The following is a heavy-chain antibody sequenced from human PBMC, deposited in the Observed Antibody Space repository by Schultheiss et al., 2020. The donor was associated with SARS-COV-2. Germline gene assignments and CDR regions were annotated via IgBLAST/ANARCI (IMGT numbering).Heavy chain of an antibody. CDR1: GGSFSGYY. D-gene: IGHD2-2*01. V-gene: IGHV4-59*08. J-gene: IGHJ5*02. Sequence: SETLSLTCAVYGGSFSGYYWGWIRQPPGKELEWIGSFDYSGSTNYNPSLKSRVTISVDTSKNQFSLKLTSVTAADTAVYYCARRLAECSSTTCQDTWFDPWGQGTLVTVSS. CDR2: FDYSGST. CDR3: ARRLAECSSTTCQDTWFDP.